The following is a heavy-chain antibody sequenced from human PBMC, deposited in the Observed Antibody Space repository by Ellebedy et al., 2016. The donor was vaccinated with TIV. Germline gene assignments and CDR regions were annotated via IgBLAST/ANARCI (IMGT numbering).Heavy chain of an antibody. D-gene: IGHD4-17*01. Sequence: GGSLRLSCAVSAFSLSSYWMSWVRQAPGKGLEWVANIKQDGSEKYYVDSVRGRFTISRDNAKNSLYLQLNSLRVDDTAVYYCASDGSYGDFLSPTHAFENWGQGTMVIVSS. CDR3: ASDGSYGDFLSPTHAFEN. V-gene: IGHV3-7*01. CDR2: IKQDGSEK. CDR1: AFSLSSYW. J-gene: IGHJ3*02.